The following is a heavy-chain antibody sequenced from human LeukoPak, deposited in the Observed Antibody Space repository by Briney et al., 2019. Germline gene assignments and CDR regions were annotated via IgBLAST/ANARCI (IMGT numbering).Heavy chain of an antibody. V-gene: IGHV4-59*11. D-gene: IGHD4-23*01. CDR1: GGSISSHY. CDR2: IYYSGST. J-gene: IGHJ5*02. Sequence: SETLSLTCTVSGGSISSHYWSWIRQPPGKGLEWIGYIYYSGSTNYNPSLKSRVTISVDTSKNQFSLKLSSVTAADTAVYYCAQGGHDYGGNFGDSWFDPWGQGTLVTVSS. CDR3: AQGGHDYGGNFGDSWFDP.